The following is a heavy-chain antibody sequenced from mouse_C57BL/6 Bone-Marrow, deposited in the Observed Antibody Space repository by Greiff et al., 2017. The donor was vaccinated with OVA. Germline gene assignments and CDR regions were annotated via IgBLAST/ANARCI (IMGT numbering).Heavy chain of an antibody. J-gene: IGHJ1*03. CDR3: ARKDYSTWYFDV. V-gene: IGHV1-64*01. Sequence: QVQLLQPGAELVKPGASVKLSCKASGYTFTSYWMHWVKQRPGQGLEWIGMIHPNSGSTNYNEKFKSKATLTVDKSSSTAYMQLSSLTSEDSAVSYCARKDYSTWYFDVWGTGTTVTVSS. D-gene: IGHD1-1*01. CDR1: GYTFTSYW. CDR2: IHPNSGST.